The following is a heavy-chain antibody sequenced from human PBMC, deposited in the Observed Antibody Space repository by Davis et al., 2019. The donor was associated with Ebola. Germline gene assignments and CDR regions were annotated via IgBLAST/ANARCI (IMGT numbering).Heavy chain of an antibody. D-gene: IGHD4-17*01. CDR2: FYTDERT. V-gene: IGHV3-53*01. J-gene: IGHJ2*01. Sequence: GESLKISCEVSGFSVSGKYMSWVRQAPGKGPEWVAVFYTDERTYHAYSVKGRFTVSRDNSENMLYLQMSTLRVEDTAVYYCARHVDGDFWYFDLWGRGTRVTVSS. CDR1: GFSVSGKY. CDR3: ARHVDGDFWYFDL.